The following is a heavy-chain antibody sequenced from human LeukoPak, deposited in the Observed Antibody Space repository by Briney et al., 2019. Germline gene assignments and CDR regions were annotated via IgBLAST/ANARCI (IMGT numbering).Heavy chain of an antibody. CDR1: GFTFSDYY. D-gene: IGHD6-19*01. V-gene: IGHV3-11*05. J-gene: IGHJ1*01. CDR2: ISSTRTYT. CDR3: ARAVAVAGRPEYFHH. Sequence: GGSLRLSRAASGFTFSDYYMSWIRQAPGKGLEWVSYISSTRTYTDYADSVKGRFTISGDNAENSLYLQMNSLRAEDTAVYYCARAVAVAGRPEYFHHWGQGTLVTVSS.